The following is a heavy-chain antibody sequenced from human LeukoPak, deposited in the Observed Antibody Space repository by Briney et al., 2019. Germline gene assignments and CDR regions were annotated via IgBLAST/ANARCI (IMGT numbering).Heavy chain of an antibody. Sequence: GGSLRLSCAASGFTFDDYAMHWVRQAPGKGLEWVSGISWSSGSIGYADSVKGRFTISRDNAKNSLYLQMNSLRAEDTAVYYCARDRNPESIAARPRFDYWGQGTLVTVSS. CDR2: ISWSSGSI. D-gene: IGHD6-6*01. J-gene: IGHJ4*02. V-gene: IGHV3-9*01. CDR1: GFTFDDYA. CDR3: ARDRNPESIAARPRFDY.